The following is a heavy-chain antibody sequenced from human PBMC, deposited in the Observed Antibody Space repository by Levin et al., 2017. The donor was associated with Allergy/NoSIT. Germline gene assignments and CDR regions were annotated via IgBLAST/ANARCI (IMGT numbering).Heavy chain of an antibody. V-gene: IGHV3-9*01. CDR1: GFTFGDYA. CDR3: AKGLIWGSPNTFDY. CDR2: INWNRDKI. J-gene: IGHJ4*02. Sequence: LSLTCAASGFTFGDYAMHWVRQAPGKGLEWVSGINWNRDKIGYADSVRARFTISRDNAKNSLYLQMNSLGPEDTALYYCAKGLIWGSPNTFDYWGQGTLVTVSS. D-gene: IGHD7-27*01.